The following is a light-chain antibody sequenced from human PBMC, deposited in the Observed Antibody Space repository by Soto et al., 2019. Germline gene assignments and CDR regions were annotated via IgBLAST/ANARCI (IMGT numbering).Light chain of an antibody. Sequence: EIVLTQSPGTLSLSPGERATLSCRASQSISSSYLAWYQQKPGQAPRLLIYGASSRAAGIPDRFSGSGSGTDFTLTINRLEPEDFAVYYCQQYGRSPLITFGQGTRLEIK. V-gene: IGKV3-20*01. CDR3: QQYGRSPLIT. CDR2: GAS. J-gene: IGKJ5*01. CDR1: QSISSSY.